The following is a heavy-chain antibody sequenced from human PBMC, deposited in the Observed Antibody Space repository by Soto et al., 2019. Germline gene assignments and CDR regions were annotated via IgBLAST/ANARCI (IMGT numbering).Heavy chain of an antibody. V-gene: IGHV1-18*01. J-gene: IGHJ4*02. CDR3: ARDRPGYSYGYGSFVY. Sequence: GASVKVSCKASGYTFTSYGISWVRQAPGQGLEWMGWISAYNGNTNYAQKLQGRVTMTTDTSTSTAYMELRSLRSDDTAVYYCARDRPGYSYGYGSFVYWGQGTLVTVSS. D-gene: IGHD5-18*01. CDR2: ISAYNGNT. CDR1: GYTFTSYG.